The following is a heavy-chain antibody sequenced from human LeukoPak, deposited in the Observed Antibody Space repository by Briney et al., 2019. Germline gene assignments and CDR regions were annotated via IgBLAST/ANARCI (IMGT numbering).Heavy chain of an antibody. D-gene: IGHD5-12*01. V-gene: IGHV3-7*03. CDR2: IKQDGSKK. Sequence: GGSLRLSCVASGFPFSSYWMTWVRQAPGKGLVWVANIKQDGSKKSYVDSVKGRFTISRDNAKNSLYLQMNSLRAEDTAMYYCARGRYSGTTYYFDYWGQGTLVTVSS. CDR1: GFPFSSYW. J-gene: IGHJ4*02. CDR3: ARGRYSGTTYYFDY.